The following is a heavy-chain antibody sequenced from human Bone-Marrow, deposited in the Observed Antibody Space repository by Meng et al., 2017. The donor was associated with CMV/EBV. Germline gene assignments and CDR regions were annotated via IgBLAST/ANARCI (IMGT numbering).Heavy chain of an antibody. CDR2: IGTAGDT. CDR1: GFTFSSYD. V-gene: IGHV3-13*01. CDR3: AKDPPDAEEMATTYY. D-gene: IGHD5-24*01. J-gene: IGHJ4*02. Sequence: GESLKISCAASGFTFSSYDMHWVRQATGKGLEWVSAIGTAGDTYYPGSVKGRFTISRDNSKNTLYLQMNSLRAEDTAVYYCAKDPPDAEEMATTYYWGQGTLVTVSS.